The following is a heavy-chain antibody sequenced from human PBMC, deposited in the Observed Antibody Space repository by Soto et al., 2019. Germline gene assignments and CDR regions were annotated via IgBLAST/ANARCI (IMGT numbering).Heavy chain of an antibody. CDR3: AKDFRLRLGYYYYGMDV. CDR2: ISYDGSNK. D-gene: IGHD5-12*01. CDR1: GFTFSSYG. Sequence: GSLRLSCAASGFTFSSYGMHWVRQAPGKGLEWVAVISYDGSNKYYADSVKGRFTISRDNSKNTLYLQMNSLRAEDTAVYYCAKDFRLRLGYYYYGMDVWGQGTTVTVSS. V-gene: IGHV3-30*18. J-gene: IGHJ6*02.